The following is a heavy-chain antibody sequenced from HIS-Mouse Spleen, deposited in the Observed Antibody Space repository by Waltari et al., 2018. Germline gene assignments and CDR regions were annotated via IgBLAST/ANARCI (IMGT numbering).Heavy chain of an antibody. CDR2: IDWDDDK. V-gene: IGHV2-70*15. D-gene: IGHD6-19*01. J-gene: IGHJ4*02. CDR1: GFSLSTSGMC. CDR3: ARIAEGYSSGWYAFDY. Sequence: QVTLRESGPALVKPTQTLTLTCTFSGFSLSTSGMCGSWIRQHPGKALEWLARIDWDDDKYYSPSLKTRLTISKDTSKNQVVLTMTNMDPVDTATYYCARIAEGYSSGWYAFDYWGQGTLVTVSS.